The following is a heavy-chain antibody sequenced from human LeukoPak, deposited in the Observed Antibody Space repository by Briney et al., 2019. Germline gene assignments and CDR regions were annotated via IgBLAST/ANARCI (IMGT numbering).Heavy chain of an antibody. D-gene: IGHD2-2*01. Sequence: SGPVLVKPTETLTLTCTVSGFSLNNARMGMSWIRQPPGKALEWLARVFSNDEKSYSTSLQSRLTISKDTSSGQVVLTMTNMAPVDTATYYCARIPVVPGESWFDPWGQGTLVTVSS. J-gene: IGHJ5*02. CDR2: VFSNDEK. V-gene: IGHV2-26*01. CDR1: GFSLNNARMG. CDR3: ARIPVVPGESWFDP.